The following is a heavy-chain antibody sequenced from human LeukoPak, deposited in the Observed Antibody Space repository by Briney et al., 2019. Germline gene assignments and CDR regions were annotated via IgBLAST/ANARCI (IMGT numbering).Heavy chain of an antibody. Sequence: SETLSLTCTVSGGSIGSGDYYWSWIRQPPGKGLEWIGYIYYSGSTNYNPSLKSRVTISVDTSKNQFSLKLSSVTAADTAVYYCARGSLDQLLYYFDYWGQGTLVTVSS. V-gene: IGHV4-61*08. D-gene: IGHD2-2*01. CDR2: IYYSGST. J-gene: IGHJ4*02. CDR3: ARGSLDQLLYYFDY. CDR1: GGSIGSGDYY.